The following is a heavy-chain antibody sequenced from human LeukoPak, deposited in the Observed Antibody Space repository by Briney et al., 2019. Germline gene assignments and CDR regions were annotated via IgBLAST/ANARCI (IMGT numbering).Heavy chain of an antibody. Sequence: PGGSLRLSCAASGFTFSNYWMTWVRQAPGKGLEWVANIKQDGSEKYYVDSVKGRFTISRDNSKNTLYLQMNSLRAEDTAVYYCAKGGYSNGRYYYYYMDVWGEGTTVTVSS. D-gene: IGHD5-18*01. CDR3: AKGGYSNGRYYYYYMDV. CDR1: GFTFSNYW. J-gene: IGHJ6*03. CDR2: IKQDGSEK. V-gene: IGHV3-7*03.